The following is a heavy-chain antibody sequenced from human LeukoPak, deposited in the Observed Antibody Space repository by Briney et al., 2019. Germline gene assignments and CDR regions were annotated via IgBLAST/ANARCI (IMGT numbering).Heavy chain of an antibody. CDR2: INPSGGST. CDR3: ARGAVAGTLLYYFDY. J-gene: IGHJ4*02. V-gene: IGHV1-46*01. Sequence: ASVKVSCKASGYTFTSYYMHWVRQAPGQGLEWMGIINPSGGSTSYAQKFQGRVTMTRDTSTSTVYMELSSLRSEDTAVYYCARGAVAGTLLYYFDYWGQGTLVTVSS. D-gene: IGHD6-19*01. CDR1: GYTFTSYY.